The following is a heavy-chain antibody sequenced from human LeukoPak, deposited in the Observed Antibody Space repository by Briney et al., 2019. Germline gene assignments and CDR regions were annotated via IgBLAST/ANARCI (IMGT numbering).Heavy chain of an antibody. CDR3: ARGLEEYCGGDCLGY. J-gene: IGHJ4*02. CDR1: GFTFSSFG. Sequence: GGSLRLSCAASGFTFSSFGMHWVRQAPGRGLEWVTVISYDGSNKYYADSVKGRFTISRDNSKNTLYPQMNSLRAEDAAVYYCARGLEEYCGGDCLGYWGQGTLVTVSS. V-gene: IGHV3-30*03. CDR2: ISYDGSNK. D-gene: IGHD2-21*01.